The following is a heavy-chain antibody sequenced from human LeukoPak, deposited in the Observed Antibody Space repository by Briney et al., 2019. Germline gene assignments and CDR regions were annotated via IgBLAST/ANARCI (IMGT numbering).Heavy chain of an antibody. Sequence: PSETLSLTCAVYGGSFSGYYWSWIRQPPGKGLEWIGEINHSGSTNYNPSLKSRVTTSVDTSKKQFSLKLSSVTAADTAVYYCARARLPYCSSTSCYYYYYYMDVWGKGTTVTVSS. D-gene: IGHD2-2*01. V-gene: IGHV4-34*01. J-gene: IGHJ6*03. CDR3: ARARLPYCSSTSCYYYYYYMDV. CDR2: INHSGST. CDR1: GGSFSGYY.